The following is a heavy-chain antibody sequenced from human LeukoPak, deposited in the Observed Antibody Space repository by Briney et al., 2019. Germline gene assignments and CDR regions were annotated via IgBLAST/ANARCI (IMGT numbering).Heavy chain of an antibody. D-gene: IGHD6-19*01. J-gene: IGHJ4*02. V-gene: IGHV3-23*01. Sequence: PGGSLRLSCAASGFTFSSYAMSWVRQAPGKGLEWVSAISGSGGSTYYADSVKGRFTISRDNSKNTLYLQMNSLRAEDTAVYYCAKATGYSSGWYDSFGYWGQGTLVTVSS. CDR2: ISGSGGST. CDR1: GFTFSSYA. CDR3: AKATGYSSGWYDSFGY.